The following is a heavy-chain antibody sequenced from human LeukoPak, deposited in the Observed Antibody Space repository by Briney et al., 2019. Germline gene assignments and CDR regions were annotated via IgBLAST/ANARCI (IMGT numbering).Heavy chain of an antibody. D-gene: IGHD3-22*01. CDR3: ASSMIVVVTAYYFDY. J-gene: IGHJ4*02. CDR2: XIPIFGTA. Sequence: XXXLXXXGGXIPIFGTANYAQKFQGRVTITADESTSTAYMELSSLRSEDTAVYYRASSMIVVVTAYYFDYWGQGTLVTVSS. V-gene: IGHV1-69*01.